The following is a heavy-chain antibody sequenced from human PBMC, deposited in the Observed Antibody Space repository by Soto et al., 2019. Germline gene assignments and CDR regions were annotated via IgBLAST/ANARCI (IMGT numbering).Heavy chain of an antibody. CDR3: AKGFRWELLVEYFQH. V-gene: IGHV3-23*01. CDR2: ISGSGGST. J-gene: IGHJ1*01. D-gene: IGHD1-26*01. Sequence: GGSLRLSCAASGFTFSSYAMSWVRQAPGKGLEWVSAISGSGGSTYYADSVKGRFTISRDNSKNTLYLQMNSLRAEDTAVYYCAKGFRWELLVEYFQHWGQGTLVTVSS. CDR1: GFTFSSYA.